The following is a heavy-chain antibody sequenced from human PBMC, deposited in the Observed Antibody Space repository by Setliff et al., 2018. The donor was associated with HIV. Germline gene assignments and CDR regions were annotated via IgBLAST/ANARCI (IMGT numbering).Heavy chain of an antibody. V-gene: IGHV3-23*01. CDR3: AKDGYSDYLNSYFDY. D-gene: IGHD4-17*01. Sequence: LRLSCEASGFTLRSYAMYWVRQAPGKGLEWVAGISGAGATTYYADSVKGRFTISRANSKDTLYLQMNSLRAEDTAVYYCAKDGYSDYLNSYFDYWGQGTLVTVSS. J-gene: IGHJ4*02. CDR1: GFTLRSYA. CDR2: ISGAGATT.